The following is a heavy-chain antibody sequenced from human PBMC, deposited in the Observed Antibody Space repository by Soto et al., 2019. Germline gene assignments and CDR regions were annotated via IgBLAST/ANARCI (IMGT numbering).Heavy chain of an antibody. Sequence: GGSLRLSCAASGFTFSSYSMSWVRQAPGKGLEWVSAISGGGSTYYADSVKGRFTISRDKSKNTLYLQMNSLRAEDTAVYSCAKGPGDIYYMDFWGKGATVTVSS. J-gene: IGHJ6*03. D-gene: IGHD2-15*01. V-gene: IGHV3-23*01. CDR3: AKGPGDIYYMDF. CDR1: GFTFSSYS. CDR2: ISGGGST.